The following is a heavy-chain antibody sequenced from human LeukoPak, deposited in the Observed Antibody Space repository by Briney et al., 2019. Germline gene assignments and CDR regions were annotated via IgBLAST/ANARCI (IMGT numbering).Heavy chain of an antibody. CDR2: ISYDGSNK. CDR1: GFTFSSYA. J-gene: IGHJ4*02. D-gene: IGHD6-13*01. CDR3: ARSDSSSWGSDYFDY. Sequence: QSGGSLRLSCAASGFTFSSYAMHWVRQAPGKGLEWVAVISYDGSNKYYADSVKGRFTISRDNSKNTLYLQMNSLRAEDTAVYYCARSDSSSWGSDYFDYWGQGTLVTVSS. V-gene: IGHV3-30-3*01.